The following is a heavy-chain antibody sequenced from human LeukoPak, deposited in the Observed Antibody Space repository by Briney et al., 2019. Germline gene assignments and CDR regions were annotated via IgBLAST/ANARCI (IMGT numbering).Heavy chain of an antibody. CDR1: GFTFSNVW. V-gene: IGHV3-15*01. Sequence: TGGSLRLSCAASGFTFSNVWMSWVRQDPGKGLEWVGRIKSKTDGGTTDYAAPVKGRFTISRDDSKNTLNLQMNSLKTEDTAVYYCTPSIAVAGSLDYWGQGTLVTVSS. CDR2: IKSKTDGGTT. D-gene: IGHD6-19*01. CDR3: TPSIAVAGSLDY. J-gene: IGHJ4*02.